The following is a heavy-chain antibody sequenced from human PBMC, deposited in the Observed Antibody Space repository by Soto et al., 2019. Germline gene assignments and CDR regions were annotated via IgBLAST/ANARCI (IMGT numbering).Heavy chain of an antibody. V-gene: IGHV3-11*01. CDR1: GFTFSDYY. Sequence: PGGSLRLSCAASGFTFSDYYMSWIRQAPGKGLEWVSYISSSGSTIYYADSVKGRFTISRDNAKNTLYLQMNSLRAEDTAVYYCAKDMIVVVRNWFDPWGQGTLVTVSS. D-gene: IGHD3-22*01. J-gene: IGHJ5*02. CDR2: ISSSGSTI. CDR3: AKDMIVVVRNWFDP.